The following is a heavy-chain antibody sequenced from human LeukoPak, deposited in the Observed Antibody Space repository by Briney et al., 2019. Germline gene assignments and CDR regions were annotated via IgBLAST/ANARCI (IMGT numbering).Heavy chain of an antibody. D-gene: IGHD5-24*01. V-gene: IGHV3-23*01. CDR2: ISGSGGST. Sequence: GGSLRLSCEASGFTFSSYAMSWVRQAPGKGLEWVSAISGSGGSTYYADSVKGRFTISRDNSKNTLYLQMNSLRAEDTAVYYCANGGRWLQPYYFDYWGQGTLVTVSS. J-gene: IGHJ4*02. CDR1: GFTFSSYA. CDR3: ANGGRWLQPYYFDY.